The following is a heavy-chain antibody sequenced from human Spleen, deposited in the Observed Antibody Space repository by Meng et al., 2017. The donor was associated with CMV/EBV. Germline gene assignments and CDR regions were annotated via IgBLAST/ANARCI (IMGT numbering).Heavy chain of an antibody. V-gene: IGHV3-30*02. CDR3: AKEDSKNGAFDY. J-gene: IGHJ4*02. D-gene: IGHD4-11*01. CDR2: IRNDGTNK. CDR1: GFPFSNYG. Sequence: LSLTCAASGFPFSNYGMHWVRQAPGKGLEWVAFIRNDGTNKYSADSVKGRFTIFRDNSKNTLYLQMNSLRGEDTAVYYCAKEDSKNGAFDYWGQGTLVTVSS.